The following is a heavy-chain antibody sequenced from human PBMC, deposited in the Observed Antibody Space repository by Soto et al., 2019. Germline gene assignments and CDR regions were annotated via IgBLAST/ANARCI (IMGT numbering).Heavy chain of an antibody. CDR1: GFAFSTYS. V-gene: IGHV3-21*02. CDR2: ITTGSTYI. D-gene: IGHD2-15*01. Sequence: EVQLVESGGGLVKPGGSLRLSCAASGFAFSTYSISWVRQAPGKGLEWVSSITTGSTYIYYADSVKGRFTISRDNANNSLYLQMNSLRAEDTAVYYCARDGYCGGGSCPIHHYLYYGMDVWGQGTTVTVSS. CDR3: ARDGYCGGGSCPIHHYLYYGMDV. J-gene: IGHJ6*02.